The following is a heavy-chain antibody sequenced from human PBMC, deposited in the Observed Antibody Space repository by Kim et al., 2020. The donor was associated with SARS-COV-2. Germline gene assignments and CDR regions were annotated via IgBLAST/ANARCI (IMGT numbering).Heavy chain of an antibody. D-gene: IGHD6-19*01. J-gene: IGHJ6*03. V-gene: IGHV4-39*01. CDR3: ARQQRYSSGWYVAFYYYYMDV. CDR2: AYYSGNT. CDR1: GGSLSSSSYY. Sequence: SETLSLTCTVSGGSLSSSSYYWGWIRQPPGKGLEWIGTAYYSGNTYYNPSLKSRVTISVDTSKNQFSLKLGSVTAADTAVYYCARQQRYSSGWYVAFYYYYMDVCGKGTTVTVSS.